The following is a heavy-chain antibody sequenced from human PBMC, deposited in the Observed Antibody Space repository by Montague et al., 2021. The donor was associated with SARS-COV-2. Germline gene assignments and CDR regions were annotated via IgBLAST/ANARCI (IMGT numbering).Heavy chain of an antibody. V-gene: IGHV2-70*01. CDR3: ARINSDPLDYYYYGMDV. Sequence: VKPTQTLTLTCTFSGFSLSTSGMCVSWIRQPPGKALEWLALIDWDDDKYYSTSLKNRLTISKDTSKNQVVLTMTNMDPVDTATYYWARINSDPLDYYYYGMDVWGQGTTVTVSS. J-gene: IGHJ6*02. D-gene: IGHD1-1*01. CDR2: IDWDDDK. CDR1: GFSLSTSGMC.